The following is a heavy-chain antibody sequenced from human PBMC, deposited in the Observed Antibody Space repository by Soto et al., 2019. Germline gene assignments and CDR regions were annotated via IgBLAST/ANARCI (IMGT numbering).Heavy chain of an antibody. V-gene: IGHV2-5*02. CDR3: VHSRMDV. J-gene: IGHJ6*02. CDR2: IYWDDDE. Sequence: WIRQPPGKALEWLALIYWDDDERYSPSLKTRLTITKDTSTNQVVLTMTMMDPVDTATYYCVHSRMDVWGQGTTVTVSS.